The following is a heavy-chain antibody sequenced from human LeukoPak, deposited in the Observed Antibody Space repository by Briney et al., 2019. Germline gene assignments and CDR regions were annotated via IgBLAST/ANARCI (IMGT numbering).Heavy chain of an antibody. Sequence: PGTSLRLSCAASGFTFTTYGTHWVRQAPGKGLEWVAFIRYDGSNKYYADSVKGRFTISRDNSKNTLYLQMNSLRAEDTAVYYCAKEHIAAAGAEYFQHWGQGTLVTVSS. CDR2: IRYDGSNK. CDR1: GFTFTTYG. D-gene: IGHD6-13*01. CDR3: AKEHIAAAGAEYFQH. V-gene: IGHV3-30*02. J-gene: IGHJ1*01.